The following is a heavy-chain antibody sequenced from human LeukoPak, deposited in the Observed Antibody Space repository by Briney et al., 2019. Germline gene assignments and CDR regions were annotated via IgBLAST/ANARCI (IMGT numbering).Heavy chain of an antibody. Sequence: ASVKVSCKASGYTFTGYYMHWVRQAPGQGLEWMGWINPNSGGTNYALKFQGRVTMTRDTSISTAYMELSRLRSDDTAVYYCARGLHTPGEGGMAIENPNPFDYWGQGTQVTVSS. CDR3: ARGLHTPGEGGMAIENPNPFDY. D-gene: IGHD5-24*01. CDR2: INPNSGGT. J-gene: IGHJ4*02. CDR1: GYTFTGYY. V-gene: IGHV1-2*02.